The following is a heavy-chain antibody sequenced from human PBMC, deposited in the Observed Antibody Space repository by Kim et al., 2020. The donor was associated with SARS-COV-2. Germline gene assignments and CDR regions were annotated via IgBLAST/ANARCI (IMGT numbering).Heavy chain of an antibody. CDR1: GASISSSSC. V-gene: IGHV4-4*02. J-gene: IGHJ5*02. CDR2: VDHSGTT. D-gene: IGHD2-2*01. Sequence: SETLSLTCVVSGASISSSSCWSWVRQPPGKGLEWIGEVDHSGTTSYHVSLKSRVTISVDKSKNQFSLRLNSMSAADTAVYYCSRGFSISWTLRAWFDPWG. CDR3: SRGFSISWTLRAWFDP.